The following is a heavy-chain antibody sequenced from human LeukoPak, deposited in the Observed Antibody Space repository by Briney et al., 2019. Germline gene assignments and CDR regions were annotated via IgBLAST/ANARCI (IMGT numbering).Heavy chain of an antibody. CDR1: GFTVSSYW. V-gene: IGHV3-7*03. D-gene: IGHD6-13*01. Sequence: GGSLRLSCAASGFTVSSYWMGWVRQAPGEGLEWVACIHQNGRSEYYVDSVKGRFAISRDNTKNSLYLQMSSLTVEDTAVYYCARDLSSRDAYWGQGTLVTVSS. J-gene: IGHJ4*02. CDR2: IHQNGRSE. CDR3: ARDLSSRDAY.